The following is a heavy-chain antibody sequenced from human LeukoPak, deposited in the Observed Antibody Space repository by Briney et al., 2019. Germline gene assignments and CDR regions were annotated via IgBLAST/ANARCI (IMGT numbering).Heavy chain of an antibody. Sequence: ASVKVSCRASGGTFSSYAISWVRQAPGQGLEWMGGIIPIFGTANYAQKSQGRVTITADESTSTAYMELSSLRSEDTAVYYCARDGLAYYYDSSGYSNWFDPWGQGTLVTVSS. CDR3: ARDGLAYYYDSSGYSNWFDP. D-gene: IGHD3-22*01. V-gene: IGHV1-69*13. J-gene: IGHJ5*02. CDR1: GGTFSSYA. CDR2: IIPIFGTA.